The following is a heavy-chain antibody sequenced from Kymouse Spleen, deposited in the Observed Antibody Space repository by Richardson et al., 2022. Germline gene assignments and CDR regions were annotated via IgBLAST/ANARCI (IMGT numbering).Heavy chain of an antibody. CDR2: IKQDGSEK. V-gene: IGHV3-7*01. J-gene: IGHJ5*02. CDR1: GFTFSSYW. D-gene: IGHD3-10*01. Sequence: EVQLVESGGGLVQPGGSLRLSCAASGFTFSSYWMSWVRQAPGKGLEWVANIKQDGSEKYYVDSVKGRFTISRDNAKNSLYLQMNSLRAEDTAVYYCAREVLLWFGAHNWFDPWGQGTLVTVSS. CDR3: AREVLLWFGAHNWFDP.